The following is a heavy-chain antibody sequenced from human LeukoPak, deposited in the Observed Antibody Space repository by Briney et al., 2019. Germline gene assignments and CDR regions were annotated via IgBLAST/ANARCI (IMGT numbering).Heavy chain of an antibody. V-gene: IGHV3-30*04. J-gene: IGHJ4*02. CDR3: ATDRGCSASSCLSNYFNY. CDR2: ISYHGSDK. Sequence: PGGSLRLSCAASGFTFSNYAMHWVRQAPGKGLEWVAVISYHGSDKFYAASVKGRFTISRDNSENSLYLQMNSLRTEDTAVYYCATDRGCSASSCLSNYFNYWGQGTLVTVSS. D-gene: IGHD2-15*01. CDR1: GFTFSNYA.